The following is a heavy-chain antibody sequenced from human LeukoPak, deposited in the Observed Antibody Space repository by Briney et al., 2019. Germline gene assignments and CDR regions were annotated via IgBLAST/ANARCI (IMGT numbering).Heavy chain of an antibody. CDR2: ITSSGSTI. J-gene: IGHJ3*02. Sequence: GGSLRLSCAASGFTFSAYDMNWVRQAPGKGLEWVSHITSSGSTIYYADSVKGRFTISRDNAENSLYLQMNSLRAEDTAVYYCARPGYSSSWSAFDIWGQGTMVTVSS. D-gene: IGHD6-13*01. CDR3: ARPGYSSSWSAFDI. V-gene: IGHV3-48*03. CDR1: GFTFSAYD.